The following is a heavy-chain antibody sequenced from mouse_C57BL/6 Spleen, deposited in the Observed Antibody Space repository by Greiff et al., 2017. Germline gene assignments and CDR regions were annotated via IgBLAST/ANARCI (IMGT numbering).Heavy chain of an antibody. CDR1: GYTFTSYW. Sequence: QVQLQQPGAELVMPGASVKLSCKASGYTFTSYWMHWVKQRPGQGLEWIGEIDPSDSYTNYNQEFQGKSTLTVDKSSRTASMQLSSLPSEDSAVYYCARSGQLRLYAMDYWGQGTSVTVSS. J-gene: IGHJ4*01. V-gene: IGHV1-69*01. CDR3: ARSGQLRLYAMDY. CDR2: IDPSDSYT. D-gene: IGHD3-2*02.